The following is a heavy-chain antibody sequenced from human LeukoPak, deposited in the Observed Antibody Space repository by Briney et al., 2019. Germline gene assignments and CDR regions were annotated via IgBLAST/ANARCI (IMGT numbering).Heavy chain of an antibody. D-gene: IGHD6-6*01. CDR1: GGSISSSSYY. Sequence: PSETLSLTCTVSGGSISSSSYYWGWIRQPPGKGLEWIGSIYYSGSTYYNPSLKSRVTISVDTSKNQFSLKLSSVTAADTAVYYCAGRPEGQLVQGPFDYWGQGTLVTVSS. V-gene: IGHV4-39*01. CDR2: IYYSGST. J-gene: IGHJ4*02. CDR3: AGRPEGQLVQGPFDY.